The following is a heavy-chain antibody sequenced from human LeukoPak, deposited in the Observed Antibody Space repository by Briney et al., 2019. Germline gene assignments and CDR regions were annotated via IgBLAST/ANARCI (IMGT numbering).Heavy chain of an antibody. CDR1: GFTFSDYY. J-gene: IGHJ4*02. D-gene: IGHD3-22*01. Sequence: GGSLRLSCAASGFTFSDYYMSWIRQAPGKRLEWVSYISSSGSTIYYADSVKGRFTISRDNAKNSLYLQMNSLRAEDTAVYYSARESSYCYDSSGYYLGNGFDYWGQGTLVTVSS. V-gene: IGHV3-11*04. CDR2: ISSSGSTI. CDR3: ARESSYCYDSSGYYLGNGFDY.